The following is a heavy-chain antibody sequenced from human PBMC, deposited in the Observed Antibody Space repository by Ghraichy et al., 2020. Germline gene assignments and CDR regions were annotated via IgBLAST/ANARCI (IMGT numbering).Heavy chain of an antibody. V-gene: IGHV4-34*01. CDR1: GGSFSGYY. CDR3: ARGIRYCSSTSCYTERYYYSGLDV. CDR2: INHSGST. Sequence: SQTLSLTCAVYGGSFSGYYWSWIRQPPGKGLEWIGEINHSGSTNYNPSLQSRVTISVDTSKNQFSLKLSSVTAADTAVYYCARGIRYCSSTSCYTERYYYSGLDVWGQGPTVTVSS. J-gene: IGHJ6*02. D-gene: IGHD2-2*02.